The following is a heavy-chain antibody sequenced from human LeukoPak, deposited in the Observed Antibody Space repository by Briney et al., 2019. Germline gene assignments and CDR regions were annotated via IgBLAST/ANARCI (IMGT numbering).Heavy chain of an antibody. CDR1: GYTFTSYD. V-gene: IGHV1-2*02. CDR3: ARGPQLWDPFDY. CDR2: INPNSGGT. Sequence: ASVKVSCKASGYTFTSYDINWVRQATGQGLEWMGWINPNSGGTNYAQKFQGRVTMTRDTSISTAYMELSRLRSDDTAVYYCARGPQLWDPFDYWGQGTLVTVSS. J-gene: IGHJ4*02. D-gene: IGHD5-18*01.